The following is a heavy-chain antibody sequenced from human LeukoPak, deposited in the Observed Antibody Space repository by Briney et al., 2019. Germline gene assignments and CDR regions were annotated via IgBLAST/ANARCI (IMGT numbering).Heavy chain of an antibody. CDR1: GYTFTSYD. J-gene: IGHJ4*02. CDR2: MNPNSGNT. CDR3: ARGLGVVPAAIDY. D-gene: IGHD2-2*01. Sequence: ASVKVSCKASGYTFTSYDINWGRQATGQGLEWMGWMNPNSGNTGYAQKFQGRVTMTRNTSISTADMELSSLRSEDTAVYYCARGLGVVPAAIDYWGQGTLVTVSS. V-gene: IGHV1-8*01.